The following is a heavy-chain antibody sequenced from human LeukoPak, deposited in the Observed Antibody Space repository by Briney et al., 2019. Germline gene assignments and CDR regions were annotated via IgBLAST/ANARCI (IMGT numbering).Heavy chain of an antibody. CDR1: GYSFSNHG. CDR3: ARDQQQGDHYSFYYMDF. Sequence: ASVKVSCKGSGYSFSNHGITWVRQAPGQGLEWIGWFSPHKGNTNYQQRLQGRLIMTTDASTSTAYMELRDLRSDDTAIYYCARDQQQGDHYSFYYMDFWGEGTTVIVSS. V-gene: IGHV1-18*01. CDR2: FSPHKGNT. J-gene: IGHJ6*03. D-gene: IGHD1/OR15-1a*01.